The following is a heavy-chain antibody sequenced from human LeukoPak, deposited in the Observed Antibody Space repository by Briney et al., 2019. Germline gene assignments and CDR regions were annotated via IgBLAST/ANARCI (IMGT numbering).Heavy chain of an antibody. Sequence: SETLSLTCTVSGGSISSYYWSWIRQPPGKGLEWIGYIYYSGSTNYNPSLKSRVTISVDTSRNQFSLKLSSVTAADTAVYYCARDQNVGYCSGGSCDYYYYGMDVWGQGTTVTVSS. CDR1: GGSISSYY. V-gene: IGHV4-59*01. J-gene: IGHJ6*02. CDR2: IYYSGST. D-gene: IGHD2-15*01. CDR3: ARDQNVGYCSGGSCDYYYYGMDV.